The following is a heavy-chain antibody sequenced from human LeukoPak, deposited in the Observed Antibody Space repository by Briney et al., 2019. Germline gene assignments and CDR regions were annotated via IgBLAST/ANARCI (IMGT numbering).Heavy chain of an antibody. CDR3: TRVIYYYGMDV. CDR1: GFTFGDYA. V-gene: IGHV3-49*03. Sequence: TGGSLRLSCTTSGFTFGDYAMSWFRQAPGKGLEWVGFIRSKAYGGTTEYAASVKGRFTISRDDSKSIAYLQMNSLKTEDTAVYYCTRVIYYYGMDVWGQGTTVTVSS. CDR2: IRSKAYGGTT. J-gene: IGHJ6*02.